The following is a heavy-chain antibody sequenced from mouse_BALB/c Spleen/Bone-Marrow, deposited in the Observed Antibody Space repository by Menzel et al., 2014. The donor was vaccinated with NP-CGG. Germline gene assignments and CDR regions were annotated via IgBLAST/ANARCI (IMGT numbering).Heavy chain of an antibody. CDR3: ARWGGNYEGYVMDY. Sequence: QVQLQQSGPELVKPGASVRISCKASGYTFTSYYIHWVKQRPGQGLEWIGWIYPGNVNTKYNEKFKGKATLTADKSSSTAYMQLSSLTSEDSAVYFCARWGGNYEGYVMDYWGQGTSVTVSS. D-gene: IGHD2-1*01. CDR1: GYTFTSYY. V-gene: IGHV1S56*01. J-gene: IGHJ4*01. CDR2: IYPGNVNT.